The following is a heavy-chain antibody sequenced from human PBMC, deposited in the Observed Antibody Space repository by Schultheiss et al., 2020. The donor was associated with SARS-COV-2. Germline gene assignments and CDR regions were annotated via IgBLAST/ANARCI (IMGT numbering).Heavy chain of an antibody. D-gene: IGHD3-22*01. CDR2: IYYSGST. V-gene: IGHV4-59*06. CDR1: GGSISSYY. CDR3: ARSTGYYYDSSGYYRPGYFDL. Sequence: SETLSLTCTVSGGSISSYYWSWIRQPPGKGLEWIGYIYYSGSTYYNPSLKSRVTISVDTSKNQFSLKLSSVTAVDTAVYYCARSTGYYYDSSGYYRPGYFDLWGRGTLVTVSS. J-gene: IGHJ2*01.